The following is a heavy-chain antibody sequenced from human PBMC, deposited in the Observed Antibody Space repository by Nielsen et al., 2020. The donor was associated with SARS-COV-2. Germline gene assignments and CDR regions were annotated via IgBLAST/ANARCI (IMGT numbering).Heavy chain of an antibody. CDR3: ARDRCCSGGSCTNRVMGYYCMDV. Sequence: ESLKISCTVSGGSISSYYWSWIRQPPGKGLEWIGYIYYSGSTYYNPSLKSRVTISVDTSKNQFSLKLSSVTAADTAVYYCARDRCCSGGSCTNRVMGYYCMDVWGQGTTVTVSS. CDR1: GGSISSYY. D-gene: IGHD2-15*01. CDR2: IYYSGST. V-gene: IGHV4-59*12. J-gene: IGHJ6*02.